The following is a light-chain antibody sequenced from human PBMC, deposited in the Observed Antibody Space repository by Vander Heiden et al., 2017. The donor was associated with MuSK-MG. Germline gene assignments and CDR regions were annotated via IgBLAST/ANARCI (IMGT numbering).Light chain of an antibody. V-gene: IGKV1-5*01. J-gene: IGKJ1*01. CDR2: DAS. Sequence: DIQMTQSPSTRSASVGDRVTITCRASQSISSWLAWYQQKPGKAPKLLIYDASSLESGVPSRFSGSGSGTEFTLTISSLQPDDFATYYCQQDNSYPWTFGQGTKVEIK. CDR1: QSISSW. CDR3: QQDNSYPWT.